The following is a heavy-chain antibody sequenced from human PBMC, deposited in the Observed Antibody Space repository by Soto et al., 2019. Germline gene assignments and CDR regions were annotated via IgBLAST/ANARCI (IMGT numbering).Heavy chain of an antibody. CDR3: ARDYDFWSGYYKRGNNWFDP. V-gene: IGHV1-18*01. CDR1: GYTFTSYG. Sequence: ASVKVSCKASGYTFTSYGISWVRLAPGQWLEWMGWISAYNGNTNYAQKLQGRVTMTTDTSTSTAYMDLRSLRSDDTAVYYCARDYDFWSGYYKRGNNWFDPWGQGTLVTVSS. J-gene: IGHJ5*02. D-gene: IGHD3-3*01. CDR2: ISAYNGNT.